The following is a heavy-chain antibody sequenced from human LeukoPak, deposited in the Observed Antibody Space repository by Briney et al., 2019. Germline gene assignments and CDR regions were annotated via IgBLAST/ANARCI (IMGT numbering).Heavy chain of an antibody. CDR2: ITESSGST. Sequence: PGGSLRLSCAASGFTFGSYTMSWVRQAPGKGLEWVSFITESSGSTYYADSVKGRLTISRDNSKNALYLQMNSLRAEDTAVYYCAKVPRLTTGYWGQGTLVTVSS. V-gene: IGHV3-23*01. CDR3: AKVPRLTTGY. J-gene: IGHJ4*02. D-gene: IGHD4-17*01. CDR1: GFTFGSYT.